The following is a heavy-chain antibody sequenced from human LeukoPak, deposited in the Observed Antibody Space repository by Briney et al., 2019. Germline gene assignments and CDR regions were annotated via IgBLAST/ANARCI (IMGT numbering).Heavy chain of an antibody. Sequence: ASVKVSCKASGYTFTSYYMHWVRQAPGQGLEWMGIINPSGGSTSYAQKFQGRVTITTDESTSTAYMELSSLRSEDTAVYYCARAGIVTSIAARHYYYYYMDVWGKGTTVTVSS. CDR2: INPSGGST. V-gene: IGHV1-46*01. CDR1: GYTFTSYY. CDR3: ARAGIVTSIAARHYYYYYMDV. D-gene: IGHD6-6*01. J-gene: IGHJ6*03.